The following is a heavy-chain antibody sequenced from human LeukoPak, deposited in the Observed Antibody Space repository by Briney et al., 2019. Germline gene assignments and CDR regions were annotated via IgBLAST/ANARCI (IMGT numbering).Heavy chain of an antibody. CDR3: ARELTFAFDI. CDR2: FYYNGSP. J-gene: IGHJ3*02. V-gene: IGHV4-39*07. Sequence: PSETLSLTCSVSGGSISSSDFWWGWIRQPPGKGPEWITNFYYNGSPYYNPSLEGRVTISVDASKNQFSLKLSSVTAADTAVYYCARELTFAFDIWGQGTMVTVSS. CDR1: GGSISSSDFW.